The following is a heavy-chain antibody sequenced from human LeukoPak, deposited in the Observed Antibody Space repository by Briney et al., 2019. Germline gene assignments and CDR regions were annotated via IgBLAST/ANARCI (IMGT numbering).Heavy chain of an antibody. V-gene: IGHV3-74*01. CDR3: VVVVEPPDSDGFDV. D-gene: IGHD1-14*01. J-gene: IGHJ3*01. CDR2: INADGSTT. Sequence: PGGSLRLSCAASGLTFGNSWVHRVRQAPGKGLVWVSLINADGSTTTYADSVKGRFTISRDNARNTLSLQMNSLTIEDTAVYYCVVVVEPPDSDGFDVWGQGTMITVSS. CDR1: GLTFGNSW.